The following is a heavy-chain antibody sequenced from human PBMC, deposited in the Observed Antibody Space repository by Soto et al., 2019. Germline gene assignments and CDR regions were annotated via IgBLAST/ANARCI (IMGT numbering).Heavy chain of an antibody. Sequence: PGGSLRLSCAASGFTFSSYAMHWVRQAPGRGLEWVAVISSDGNNKHYADSVKGRFTISRDNSKKTLYLRMNSLRAEDRAVYYCARGTAGGAGAWYFAYWGQGTLVTVSS. V-gene: IGHV3-30-3*01. CDR1: GFTFSSYA. D-gene: IGHD3-10*01. CDR3: ARGTAGGAGAWYFAY. CDR2: ISSDGNNK. J-gene: IGHJ4*02.